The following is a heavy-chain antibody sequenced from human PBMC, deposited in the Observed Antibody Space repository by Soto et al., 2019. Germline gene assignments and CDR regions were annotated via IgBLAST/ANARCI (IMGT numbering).Heavy chain of an antibody. J-gene: IGHJ6*02. V-gene: IGHV1-69*12. Sequence: QVQLVQSGAEVKKPGSSVKVSCKASGGTFSNYALSWVRQAPGQGLEWMGGIMPMFGRADYAPKFQGRVMITADESTSTAHMDLGSLRSEDTAVYYCASWLKEAGISGNYYYGMDVWGQGTTVTVSS. CDR2: IMPMFGRA. CDR1: GGTFSNYA. CDR3: ASWLKEAGISGNYYYGMDV. D-gene: IGHD6-19*01.